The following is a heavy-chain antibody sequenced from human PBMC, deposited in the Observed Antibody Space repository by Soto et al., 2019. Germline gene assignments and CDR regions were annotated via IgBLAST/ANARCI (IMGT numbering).Heavy chain of an antibody. CDR2: INPKSGGT. V-gene: IGHV1-2*04. J-gene: IGHJ6*02. CDR1: GYTFTRYG. CDR3: AXXDSTGLATGGCCFFCYYDVVA. Sequence: ASVKVSWRASGYTFTRYGISCVRQAPGQGLEWMGRINPKSGGTSTAQKFQGWVTMTTDTSISTASMELTSLTSDDTAIYYCAXXDSTGLATGGCCFFCYYDVVAWGQGTTVT. D-gene: IGHD2-21*02.